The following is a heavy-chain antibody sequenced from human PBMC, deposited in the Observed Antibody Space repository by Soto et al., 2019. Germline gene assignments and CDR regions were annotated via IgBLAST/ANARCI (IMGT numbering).Heavy chain of an antibody. V-gene: IGHV3-74*01. CDR1: GFTFSSYW. J-gene: IGHJ3*02. D-gene: IGHD2-15*01. CDR3: ARDIVGYCSGGSCYSHAFYI. Sequence: PGGCLRLSCAASGFTFSSYWMHWVRQAPGKGLVWVSRINSDGSSTSYADSVKGRFTISRDNAKNTLYLQMNSLRAEDTAVYYCARDIVGYCSGGSCYSHAFYIWGQGTMVTVSS. CDR2: INSDGSST.